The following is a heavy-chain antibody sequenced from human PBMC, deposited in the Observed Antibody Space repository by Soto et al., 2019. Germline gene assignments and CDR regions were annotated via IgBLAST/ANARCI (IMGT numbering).Heavy chain of an antibody. CDR3: ARDLFGVRGVRHTDAFDI. Sequence: QVQLVESGGGVVQPGRSLRLSCAASGFTFSSYGMHWVRQAPGKGLEWVAVIWYDGSNKYYADSVKGRFTISRDNSKNTLYLQMNSLRAEDTAVYYCARDLFGVRGVRHTDAFDIWGQGTMVTVSS. CDR2: IWYDGSNK. V-gene: IGHV3-33*01. J-gene: IGHJ3*02. CDR1: GFTFSSYG. D-gene: IGHD3-10*01.